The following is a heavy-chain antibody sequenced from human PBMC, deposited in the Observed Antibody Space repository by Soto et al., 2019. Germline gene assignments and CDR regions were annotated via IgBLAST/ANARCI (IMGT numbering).Heavy chain of an antibody. CDR1: GGTFSSYA. V-gene: IGHV1-69*12. Sequence: QVQLVQSGAEVKKPGSSVKVSCKASGGTFSSYAISWVRQAPGQGLEWMGGIIPIFGTANYAQKFQGRVPIPADECPSTAKVALSSLRSADTAVYSCAGDGRERVGLEWWGPGTLVPVSS. J-gene: IGHJ4*02. D-gene: IGHD1-26*01. CDR2: IIPIFGTA. CDR3: AGDGRERVGLEW.